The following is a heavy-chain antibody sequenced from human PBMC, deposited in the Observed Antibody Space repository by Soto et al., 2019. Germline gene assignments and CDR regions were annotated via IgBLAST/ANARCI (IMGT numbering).Heavy chain of an antibody. V-gene: IGHV4-31*03. CDR2: IFHSGIS. J-gene: IGHJ4*02. Sequence: SETLSLTCTVSGGSINTTDSYWSWIRQHPGKGLEWIGHIFHSGISYGNPSHKSRLTMSLDTSKNQFSLNLSSVTAADTAVYYCARSSYASGSFSTDFWGQGTLVTVSS. CDR3: ARSSYASGSFSTDF. D-gene: IGHD3-10*01. CDR1: GGSINTTDSY.